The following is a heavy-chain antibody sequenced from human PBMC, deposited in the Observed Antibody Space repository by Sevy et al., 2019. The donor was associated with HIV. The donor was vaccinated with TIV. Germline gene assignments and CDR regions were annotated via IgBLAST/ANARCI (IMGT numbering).Heavy chain of an antibody. CDR3: ARRHSSSWYYYGMDV. CDR2: IYYSGST. D-gene: IGHD6-13*01. Sequence: SETLSLTCTVSGGSISSSSYYWGWIRQPPGKGLEWIGSIYYSGSTYYNPSLKSRVTISVDTSKNQFSLNLSSVTAADTAVYYCARRHSSSWYYYGMDVWGQGTTVTVSS. J-gene: IGHJ6*02. V-gene: IGHV4-39*01. CDR1: GGSISSSSYY.